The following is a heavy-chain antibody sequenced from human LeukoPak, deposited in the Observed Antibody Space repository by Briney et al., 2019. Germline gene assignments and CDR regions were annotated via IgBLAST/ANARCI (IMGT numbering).Heavy chain of an antibody. V-gene: IGHV4-59*08. Sequence: GSLRLSCAASGFTFSNAWMSWVRQAPGKGLEWIGYIYYSGSTNYNPSLKRRVTISVDTSKNQFSLKLSSVTAADTAVYYCARHLIREEYSSSSIGFDPWGQGTLVTVSS. CDR2: IYYSGST. CDR3: ARHLIREEYSSSSIGFDP. CDR1: GFTFSNAW. J-gene: IGHJ5*02. D-gene: IGHD6-6*01.